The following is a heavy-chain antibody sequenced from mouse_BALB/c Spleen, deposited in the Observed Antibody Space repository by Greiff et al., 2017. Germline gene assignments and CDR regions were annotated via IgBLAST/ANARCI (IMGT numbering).Heavy chain of an antibody. D-gene: IGHD1-1*01. V-gene: IGHV5-17*02. CDR2: ISSGSSTI. Sequence: EVQLVESGGGLVQPGGSRKLSCAASGFTFSSFGMHWVRQAPEKGLEWVAYISSGSSTIYYADTVKGRFTISRDNPKNTLFLQMTSLRSEDTAMYYCARSTTVVDAMDYWGQGTSVTVSS. J-gene: IGHJ4*01. CDR3: ARSTTVVDAMDY. CDR1: GFTFSSFG.